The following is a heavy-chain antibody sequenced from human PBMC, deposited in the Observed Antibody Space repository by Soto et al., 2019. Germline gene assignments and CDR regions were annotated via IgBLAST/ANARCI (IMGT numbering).Heavy chain of an antibody. CDR1: GFTFSSYG. V-gene: IGHV3-33*01. CDR3: AGNRDYVWGSYRPYYGMDV. Sequence: QVQLVESGGGVVQPGRSLRLSCAASGFTFSSYGMHWVRQAPGKGLEWVAVIWYDGSNKYYADSVKGRFTISRDNSKNTLYLQMNGLRAEDTAVYYCAGNRDYVWGSYRPYYGMDVWGQGTTVTVSS. J-gene: IGHJ6*02. CDR2: IWYDGSNK. D-gene: IGHD3-16*02.